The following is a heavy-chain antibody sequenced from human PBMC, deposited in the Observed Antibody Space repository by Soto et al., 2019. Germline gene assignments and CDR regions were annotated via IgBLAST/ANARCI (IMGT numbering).Heavy chain of an antibody. Sequence: GASVKVSCKVSGYTLTELSMHWVRQAPGKGLEWMGGFDPEDGETIYAQKFQGRVTMTEDTSTDTAYMELSSLRSEDTAVYYCATGYCSGGSCYDWFGPWGQGTLVTVSS. CDR1: GYTLTELS. D-gene: IGHD2-15*01. J-gene: IGHJ5*02. V-gene: IGHV1-24*01. CDR2: FDPEDGET. CDR3: ATGYCSGGSCYDWFGP.